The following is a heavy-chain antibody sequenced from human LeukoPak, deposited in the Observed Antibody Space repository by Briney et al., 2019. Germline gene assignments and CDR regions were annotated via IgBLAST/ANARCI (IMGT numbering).Heavy chain of an antibody. V-gene: IGHV4-4*07. CDR3: ATVLNYGSGGYLDS. CDR2: IYTSGST. J-gene: IGHJ4*02. Sequence: PSETLSLTCTVSGDSISNYYWTWIRQPAGKGLEWIGRIYTSGSTNYNPSLKSRVTMSVDTSKNQFSLKLSSVTAADTAVYYCATVLNYGSGGYLDSWGQGTLVTVSS. CDR1: GDSISNYY. D-gene: IGHD3-10*01.